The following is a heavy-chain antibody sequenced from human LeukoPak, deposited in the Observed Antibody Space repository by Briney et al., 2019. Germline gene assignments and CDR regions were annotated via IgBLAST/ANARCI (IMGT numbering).Heavy chain of an antibody. Sequence: GESLKISCKGSGYRFTSYWIGWVRQLPGKGLEWMAIIYPGDSDARYSPSFQGQVTISADKSISTAYLQWSSLKASDTAMYYCARSSGWSDYYFDYWGQGTLVTVSS. V-gene: IGHV5-51*01. CDR2: IYPGDSDA. CDR3: ARSSGWSDYYFDY. J-gene: IGHJ4*02. CDR1: GYRFTSYW. D-gene: IGHD6-19*01.